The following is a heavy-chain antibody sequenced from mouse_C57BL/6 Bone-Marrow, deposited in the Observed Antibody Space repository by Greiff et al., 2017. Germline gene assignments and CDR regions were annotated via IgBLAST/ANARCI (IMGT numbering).Heavy chain of an antibody. CDR1: GYTFTNYC. V-gene: IGHV1-64*01. D-gene: IGHD2-4*01. J-gene: IGHJ4*01. CDR3: TRSYDYDDYTMDY. CDR2: MDPNGGSP. Sequence: VQLQQPGAELVKPGASVKLSCKASGYTFTNYCMHWVKQRPGQGLEWIGMMDPNGGSPDYNEKFKSEATLSVDKSSRTAYMEISRLTSEDSAVYYCTRSYDYDDYTMDYWGQGTSVTVSS.